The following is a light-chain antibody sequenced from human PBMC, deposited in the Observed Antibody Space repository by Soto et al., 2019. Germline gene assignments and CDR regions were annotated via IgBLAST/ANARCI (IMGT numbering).Light chain of an antibody. Sequence: EVVLTQSPAILSLSPGETATLSCRAGQPIRNDLGWYQQRPGQAPRLLIYGASNRATGIPDRFSGSGSGTDFTLTITRLAHEDFAIYYCQQRAVWPLSFGGGTKVEIK. CDR1: QPIRND. V-gene: IGKV3-11*01. CDR3: QQRAVWPLS. CDR2: GAS. J-gene: IGKJ4*01.